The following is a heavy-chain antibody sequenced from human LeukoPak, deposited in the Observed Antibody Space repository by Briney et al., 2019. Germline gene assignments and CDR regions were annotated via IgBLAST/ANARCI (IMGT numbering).Heavy chain of an antibody. J-gene: IGHJ4*02. CDR3: AKPWGSGTYTFDY. V-gene: IGHV3-23*01. CDR1: GFTFSAYA. CDR2: ITGAGDAT. Sequence: GGSLRLSCATTGFTFSAYAMSWVRQAPEKGLEWVATITGAGDATYHEASVMGRFTVSRDNSKNTLSLQMSSLRGEDTAVYYCAKPWGSGTYTFDYWGQGILVTVSS. D-gene: IGHD3-10*01.